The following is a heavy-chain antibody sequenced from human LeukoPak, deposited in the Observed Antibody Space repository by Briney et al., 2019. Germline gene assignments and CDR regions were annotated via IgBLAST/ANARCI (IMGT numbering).Heavy chain of an antibody. CDR2: ISSSSATI. D-gene: IGHD1-26*01. J-gene: IGHJ4*02. V-gene: IGHV3-48*02. CDR3: AREGDQSGSYHDY. CDR1: GFIFDTYP. Sequence: GGSLRLSCAASGFIFDTYPMNWVRQAPGKGLEWVSYISSSSATIYYADSVKGRFTISRDNAQNSLFLQMNSLRDEDTAVYYCAREGDQSGSYHDYWGQGTLVIVSS.